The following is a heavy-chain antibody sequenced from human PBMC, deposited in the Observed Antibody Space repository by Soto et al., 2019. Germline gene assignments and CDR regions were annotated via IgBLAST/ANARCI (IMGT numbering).Heavy chain of an antibody. CDR1: GYNFSSYW. CDR2: IDPTDSYT. J-gene: IGHJ4*02. D-gene: IGHD3-22*01. V-gene: IGHV5-10-1*01. Sequence: GDSLKISFEGSGYNFSSYWITWVRQMPGKGLEWMGRIDPTDSYTNYNPSFQGHVTFSSDKSISTAYLQWSSLRASDTAVYYCARLTYDSSGYYSPFDSWGQGTLVTVS. CDR3: ARLTYDSSGYYSPFDS.